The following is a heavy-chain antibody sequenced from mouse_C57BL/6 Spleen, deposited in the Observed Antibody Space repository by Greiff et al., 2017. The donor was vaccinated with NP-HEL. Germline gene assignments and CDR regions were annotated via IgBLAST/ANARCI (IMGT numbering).Heavy chain of an antibody. CDR1: GYAFSSSW. CDR2: IYPGDGDT. CDR3: SRERLRGWYFGV. D-gene: IGHD2-4*01. J-gene: IGHJ1*03. V-gene: IGHV1-82*01. Sequence: VQLQESGPELVKPGASVKISCKASGYAFSSSWMNWVKQRPGKGLEWIGRIYPGDGDTNYNGKFKGKATLTADKSSSTAYMQLSSLTSEDSAVFFCSRERLRGWYFGVWGTGTTVTVSS.